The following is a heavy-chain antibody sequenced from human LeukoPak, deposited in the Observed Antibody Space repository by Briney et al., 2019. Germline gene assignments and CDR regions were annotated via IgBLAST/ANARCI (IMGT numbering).Heavy chain of an antibody. CDR1: GFTFSSYA. V-gene: IGHV3-23*01. Sequence: GGSLRLSCAASGFTFSSYAMSWVRQAPGKGLEWVSAISGSGGSTYYADSVKGRFTISRDNSKNTLYLQMNSLRAEDTAVYYCARTWDIAVAGLFDYWGQGTLVTVSS. D-gene: IGHD6-19*01. CDR2: ISGSGGST. J-gene: IGHJ4*02. CDR3: ARTWDIAVAGLFDY.